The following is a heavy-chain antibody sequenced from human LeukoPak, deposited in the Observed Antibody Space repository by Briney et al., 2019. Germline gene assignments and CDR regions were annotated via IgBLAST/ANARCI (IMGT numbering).Heavy chain of an antibody. D-gene: IGHD3-22*01. CDR2: IIPIFGTA. CDR1: GGTFSSYA. CDR3: ARDQMLLPYYYYMDV. Sequence: SVKVSCKASGGTFSSYAISWVRQAPGQGLEWMGGIIPIFGTANYAQKFQGRVTITADKSTSTAYMELSSLRSEDTAVYYCARDQMLLPYYYYMDVWGKGTTVTISS. J-gene: IGHJ6*03. V-gene: IGHV1-69*06.